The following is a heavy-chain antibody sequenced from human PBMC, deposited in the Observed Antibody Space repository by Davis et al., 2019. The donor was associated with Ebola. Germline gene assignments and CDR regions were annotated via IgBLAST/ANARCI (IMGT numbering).Heavy chain of an antibody. CDR2: ISYDGSNK. CDR1: GFTFSSYA. D-gene: IGHD2-21*02. CDR3: ARNPYIVVVTATYGMDV. V-gene: IGHV3-30-3*01. Sequence: PGGSLRLSCAASGFTFSSYAMHWVRQAPGKGLEWVAVISYDGSNKYYADSVKGRFTISRDNSKNTLYLQMNSLRAEDTAVYYCARNPYIVVVTATYGMDVWGQGTTVTVSS. J-gene: IGHJ6*02.